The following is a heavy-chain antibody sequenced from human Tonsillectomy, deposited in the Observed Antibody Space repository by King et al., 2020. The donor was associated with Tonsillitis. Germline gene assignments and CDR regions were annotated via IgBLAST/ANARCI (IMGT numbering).Heavy chain of an antibody. CDR1: GYSFTRFW. J-gene: IGHJ6*04. Sequence: VQLVESGAEVKKPGESLTISCQGFGYSFTRFWIGWVRQMPGKGLEWMGLIYPGDSDTRYSPSFQGQVTISADKSNSVAYLQWSSLEASDTAIYFCARLVRSGEPGRGYYRMDVWGKGTTVTVSS. D-gene: IGHD7-27*01. V-gene: IGHV5-51*03. CDR3: ARLVRSGEPGRGYYRMDV. CDR2: IYPGDSDT.